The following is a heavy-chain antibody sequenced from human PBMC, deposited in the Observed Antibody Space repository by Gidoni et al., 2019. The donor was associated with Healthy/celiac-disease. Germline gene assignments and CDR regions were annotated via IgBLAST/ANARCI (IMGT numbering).Heavy chain of an antibody. Sequence: EVQLVESGGGLVKPGGSLRPSCAASVFTFSNAWMNWVRQAPGKSLEWVGRIKSKTDGGTTDYAAPVKGRFTISRDDSKNTLYLQMNSLKTEDTAVYYCTTEGRTIFGETPNDYWGQGTLVTVSS. CDR3: TTEGRTIFGETPNDY. J-gene: IGHJ4*01. CDR1: VFTFSNAW. D-gene: IGHD3-3*01. CDR2: IKSKTDGGTT. V-gene: IGHV3-15*07.